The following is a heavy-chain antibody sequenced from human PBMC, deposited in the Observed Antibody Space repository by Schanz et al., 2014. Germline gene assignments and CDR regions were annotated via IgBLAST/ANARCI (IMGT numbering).Heavy chain of an antibody. Sequence: QVQLLQSGAEVKKPGASMKVSCKASGYTFTTYYMLWVRQAPGQGLEWMGIINPSGGSTRYGQKFQHRVNMTTDRTTITVYMELRSLRFDDTAVYFCARDNGRIPAANSFDYWGQGTRVTVSS. CDR3: ARDNGRIPAANSFDY. J-gene: IGHJ4*02. CDR2: INPSGGST. D-gene: IGHD1-26*01. V-gene: IGHV1-46*01. CDR1: GYTFTTYY.